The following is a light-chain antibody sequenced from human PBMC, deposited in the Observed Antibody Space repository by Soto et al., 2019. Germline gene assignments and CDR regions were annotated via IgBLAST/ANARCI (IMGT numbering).Light chain of an antibody. Sequence: DIEMTQSPSTLSASIGDGVTITCRASESISGWLAWYQQQPGKAPKLLIYDASNLESGVPSRFSGSGSGTEFTLAISSLQPDDFATYYCQQYNNYPRTFDQGTKVEI. V-gene: IGKV1-5*01. J-gene: IGKJ1*01. CDR3: QQYNNYPRT. CDR1: ESISGW. CDR2: DAS.